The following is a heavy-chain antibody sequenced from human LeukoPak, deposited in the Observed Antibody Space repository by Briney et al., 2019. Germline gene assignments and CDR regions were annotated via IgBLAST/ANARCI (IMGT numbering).Heavy chain of an antibody. CDR1: GGTFSSYA. V-gene: IGHV1-69*05. CDR2: IIPIFGTA. J-gene: IGHJ3*02. D-gene: IGHD2-15*01. Sequence: GASVKVSCKASGGTFSSYAISWVRQAPGQGLEWMGRIIPIFGTANYAQKFQGRVTITTDESTSTAYMELSSLRSEDTAMYYCAGAATYIPSNAFDIWGQGTMVTVSS. CDR3: AGAATYIPSNAFDI.